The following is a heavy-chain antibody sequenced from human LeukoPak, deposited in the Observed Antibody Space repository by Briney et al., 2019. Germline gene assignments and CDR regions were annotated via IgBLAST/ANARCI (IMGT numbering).Heavy chain of an antibody. CDR1: GFTFSSYW. CDR2: IKQDGSEK. J-gene: IGHJ4*02. CDR3: AREGHSSSWSELDY. V-gene: IGHV3-7*01. Sequence: GGSLRLSCAASGFTFSSYWMSWVRQAPGKGLEWVANIKQDGSEKYYVDSVKGRFTISRDNAKNSLYLQMNSLRAEDTAVYYCAREGHSSSWSELDYWGKGTLVTVSS. D-gene: IGHD6-13*01.